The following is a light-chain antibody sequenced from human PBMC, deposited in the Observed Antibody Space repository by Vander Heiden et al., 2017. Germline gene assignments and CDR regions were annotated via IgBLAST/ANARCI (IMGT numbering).Light chain of an antibody. CDR2: AVS. V-gene: IGKV1-39*01. CDR3: QQRSSPPPLT. Sequence: DIHITQSPSSLSASVGDRVTITCRASQSISSYLKWYQQQPAKAPKLLIYAVSSLKSGVPSRFSGSGSGTDFTPIISTLQPEEFATYYCQQRSSPPPLTFGGGTKLEIK. CDR1: QSISSY. J-gene: IGKJ4*01.